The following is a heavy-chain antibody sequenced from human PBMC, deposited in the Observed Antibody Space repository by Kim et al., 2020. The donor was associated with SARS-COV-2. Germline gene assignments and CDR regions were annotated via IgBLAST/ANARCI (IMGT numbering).Heavy chain of an antibody. Sequence: SVKVSCKASGGTFSSYAISWVRQAPGQGLEWMGGIIPIFGTANYAQKFQGRVTITADESTSTAYMELSSLRSEDTAVYYCARVVGATLKGWFDPWGQGTLVTVSS. V-gene: IGHV1-69*13. J-gene: IGHJ5*02. D-gene: IGHD1-26*01. CDR2: IIPIFGTA. CDR1: GGTFSSYA. CDR3: ARVVGATLKGWFDP.